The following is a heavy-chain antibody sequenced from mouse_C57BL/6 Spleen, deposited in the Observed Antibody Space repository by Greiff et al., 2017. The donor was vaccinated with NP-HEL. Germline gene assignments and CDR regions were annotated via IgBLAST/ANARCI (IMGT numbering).Heavy chain of an antibody. CDR2: IYPGDGDT. CDR3: ARRRPALYAMDY. J-gene: IGHJ4*01. CDR1: GYAFSSYW. V-gene: IGHV1-80*01. D-gene: IGHD2-12*01. Sequence: VKLQQSGAELVKPGASVKISCKASGYAFSSYWMNWVKQRPGKGLEWIGQIYPGDGDTNYNGKFKGKATLTADKSSSTAYMQLSSLTSEDSAVYFCARRRPALYAMDYWGQGTSVTVSS.